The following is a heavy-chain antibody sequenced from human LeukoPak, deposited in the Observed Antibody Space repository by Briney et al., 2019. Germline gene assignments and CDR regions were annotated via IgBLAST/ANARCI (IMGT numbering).Heavy chain of an antibody. J-gene: IGHJ2*01. D-gene: IGHD6-13*01. CDR1: GYSISSGYY. CDR3: ARPGIAAAGRRYWYFDL. Sequence: SETLSLTCTVSGYSISSGYYWSWIRRPPGKGLEWIGEINHSGSTNYNPSLKSRVTISVDTSKNQFSLKLSSVTAADTAVYYCARPGIAAAGRRYWYFDLWGRGTLVTVSS. CDR2: INHSGST. V-gene: IGHV4-38-2*02.